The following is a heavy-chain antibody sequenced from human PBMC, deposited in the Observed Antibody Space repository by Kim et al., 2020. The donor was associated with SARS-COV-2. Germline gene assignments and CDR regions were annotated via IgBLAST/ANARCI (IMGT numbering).Heavy chain of an antibody. CDR3: ARSGYRYEDYYYYYGMDV. CDR1: GGTFSSYA. CDR2: IIPIFGTA. D-gene: IGHD5-12*01. Sequence: SVKVSCKASGGTFSSYAISWVRQAPGQGLEWMGGIIPIFGTANYAQKFQGRVTITADESTSTAYMELSSLRSEDTAVYYCARSGYRYEDYYYYYGMDVWGQGTTVTVSS. J-gene: IGHJ6*02. V-gene: IGHV1-69*13.